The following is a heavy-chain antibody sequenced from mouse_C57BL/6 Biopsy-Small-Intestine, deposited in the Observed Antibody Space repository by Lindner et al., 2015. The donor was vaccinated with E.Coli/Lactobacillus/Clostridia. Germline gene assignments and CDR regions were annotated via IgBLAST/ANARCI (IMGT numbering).Heavy chain of an antibody. D-gene: IGHD1-1*01. CDR2: IYPGDGDT. V-gene: IGHV1-80*01. CDR3: ARGRFGGSSLYFDY. Sequence: VQLQESGAELVKPGASVKISCKASGYAFSSYWMNWVKQRPGKGLEWIGQIYPGDGDTNYNGKFKGKATLTADKSSSTAYMQLSSLTSEDSAVYFCARGRFGGSSLYFDYWGQGTTLTVSS. CDR1: GYAFSSYW. J-gene: IGHJ2*01.